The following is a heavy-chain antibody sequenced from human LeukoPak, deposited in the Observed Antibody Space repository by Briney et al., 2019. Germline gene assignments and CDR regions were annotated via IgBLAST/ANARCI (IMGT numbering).Heavy chain of an antibody. CDR3: ARGQGYSSSYYFDY. V-gene: IGHV3-48*04. CDR1: GFTFSSYS. CDR2: ISSSSRTI. J-gene: IGHJ4*02. D-gene: IGHD6-6*01. Sequence: GGSLRLSCAASGFTFSSYSMNWVRQAPGKGLEWVSYISSSSRTIYYTDSVKGRFTISRDNAKNSLYLQMNSLRAEDTAVYYCARGQGYSSSYYFDYWGQGTLVTVSS.